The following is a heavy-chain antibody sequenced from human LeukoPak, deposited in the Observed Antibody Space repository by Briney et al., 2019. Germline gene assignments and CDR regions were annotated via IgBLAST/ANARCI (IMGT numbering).Heavy chain of an antibody. D-gene: IGHD6-13*01. V-gene: IGHV1-46*01. Sequence: GALVKVSCKASGYTFTSYYMHWVRQAPGQGLEWMGIINPSGGSTSYAQKFQGRVTMTRDTSTSTVYMELSSLRSEDTAVYYCARDLAAAGTDHDAFDIWGQGTMVTVSS. J-gene: IGHJ3*02. CDR2: INPSGGST. CDR3: ARDLAAAGTDHDAFDI. CDR1: GYTFTSYY.